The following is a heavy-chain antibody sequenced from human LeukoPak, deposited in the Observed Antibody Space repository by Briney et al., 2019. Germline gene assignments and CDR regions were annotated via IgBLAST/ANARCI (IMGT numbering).Heavy chain of an antibody. CDR3: ARDYFSRAALLGYFDL. CDR1: GFGVSDYA. Sequence: GGSLRLSCAASGFGVSDYAMTWIRQSPGKGLEWVSCVSSTSSFIYYADSVKGRFTISRDNAKNSLYLQMNSLRAEDTAVYYCARDYFSRAALLGYFDLWGRGTLVTVSS. V-gene: IGHV3-21*01. D-gene: IGHD2-15*01. CDR2: VSSTSSFI. J-gene: IGHJ2*01.